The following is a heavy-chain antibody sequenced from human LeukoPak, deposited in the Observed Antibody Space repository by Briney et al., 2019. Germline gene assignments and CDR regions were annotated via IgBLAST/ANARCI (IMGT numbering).Heavy chain of an antibody. CDR3: ARVGTSRPWFDY. Sequence: TPSFTPSGGTFTIYAMHWVRQAPGKGLELVAVISYDGSNKYYAYSVKSRFTISRDNSKNTLYLQMNSLRAEDTAVYYCARVGTSRPWFDYGGQGTLVTGSS. V-gene: IGHV3-30-3*01. CDR2: ISYDGSNK. CDR1: GGTFTIYA. D-gene: IGHD2-2*01. J-gene: IGHJ4*02.